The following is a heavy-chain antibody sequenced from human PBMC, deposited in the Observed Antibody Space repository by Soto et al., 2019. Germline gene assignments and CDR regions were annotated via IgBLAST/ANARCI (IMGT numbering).Heavy chain of an antibody. CDR2: ISSRSGWI. V-gene: IGHV3-21*01. J-gene: IGHJ3*01. Sequence: EVQLVESGGGLVKPGGSLRLSCTASGFTFSSYSMNWVRLAPGKGLEWVSSISSRSGWIYYADSVKGRFTISRDNAKNSLYLPMSSLRGEDTAVYYCANGIGDFLRSDGFDVWGQGTMVTVSS. CDR1: GFTFSSYS. CDR3: ANGIGDFLRSDGFDV. D-gene: IGHD4-17*01.